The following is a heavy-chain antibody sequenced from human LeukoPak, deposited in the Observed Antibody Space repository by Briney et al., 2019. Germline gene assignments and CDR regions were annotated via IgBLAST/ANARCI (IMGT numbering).Heavy chain of an antibody. J-gene: IGHJ4*02. CDR1: RGTFSGYA. CDR3: ARDLLGSATSYSSGAWDY. V-gene: IGHV1-69*01. D-gene: IGHD3-9*01. CDR2: IIPIFGTA. Sequence: SVKISCKASRGTFSGYAISWVRQAPGQGLEWMGGIIPIFGTANYAQKFQGRVTITADESTSTAYMELSSLRAEDTAVYYCARDLLGSATSYSSGAWDYWGQGTLVTVSS.